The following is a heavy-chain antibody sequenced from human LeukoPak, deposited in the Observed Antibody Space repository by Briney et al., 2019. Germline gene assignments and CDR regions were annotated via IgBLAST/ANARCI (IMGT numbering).Heavy chain of an antibody. V-gene: IGHV1-2*02. J-gene: IGHJ4*02. CDR3: AGDRGGLGHSDY. D-gene: IGHD3-10*01. CDR2: INPNSGGT. CDR1: GYTFTGYY. Sequence: ASVKVSCKASGYTFTGYYMHWVRQAPGQGLEWMGWINPNSGGTNYAQKFQGRVTMTRDTSISTAYMELSRLRSDDTAVYYCAGDRGGLGHSDYWGQGTLVTVSS.